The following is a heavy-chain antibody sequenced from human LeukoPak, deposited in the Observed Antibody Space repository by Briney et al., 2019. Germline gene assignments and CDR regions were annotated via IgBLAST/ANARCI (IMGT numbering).Heavy chain of an antibody. J-gene: IGHJ4*02. Sequence: SETLSLTCTVSGGSISSYYWSWIRQPPGKGLEWIGYIYYTGSTYYNPSLKSRVTISVDTSKNQFSLKLSSVTAADTAVYYCARRYYYGSGVLYYYFDYWGQGTLVTVSS. CDR1: GGSISSYY. CDR3: ARRYYYGSGVLYYYFDY. CDR2: IYYTGST. V-gene: IGHV4-30-4*01. D-gene: IGHD3-10*01.